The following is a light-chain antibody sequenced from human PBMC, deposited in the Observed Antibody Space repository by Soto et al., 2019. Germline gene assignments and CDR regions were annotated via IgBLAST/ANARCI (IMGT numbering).Light chain of an antibody. CDR1: QSISSY. V-gene: IGKV1-39*01. J-gene: IGKJ4*01. CDR2: AAS. CDR3: QQSYSTPPAT. Sequence: DIQMTQSPSSLSASVGDRVTITCRASQSISSYLNWYQQKPGKAPKLLIYAASSLQSGVPSRFSGSGPGTDFTLTISSLQPEDFATYYCQQSYSTPPATFGGGTKVEIK.